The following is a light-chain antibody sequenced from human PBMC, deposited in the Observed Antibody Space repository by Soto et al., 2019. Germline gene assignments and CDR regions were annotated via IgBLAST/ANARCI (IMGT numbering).Light chain of an antibody. CDR2: GAS. CDR1: RSVSGN. J-gene: IGKJ2*01. V-gene: IGKV3-15*01. CDR3: QQYNNWPPLT. Sequence: IVMTQSPATLSVSPGERATLSCRASRSVSGNLAWYQQKAGQAPRLLIYGASTRATGIPARFSGSGSGTDFTLTISSLQSEDFAVYYCQQYNNWPPLTFGQGTKLEIK.